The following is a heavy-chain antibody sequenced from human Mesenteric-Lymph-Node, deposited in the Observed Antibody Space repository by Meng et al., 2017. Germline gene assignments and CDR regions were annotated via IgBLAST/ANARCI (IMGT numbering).Heavy chain of an antibody. V-gene: IGHV1-2*02. Sequence: VQLVQAGPSVKKPGASVQVSCKASGYTFTGYYMHWVRQAPGQGLEWMGWFVNNVDTYSAQKFQGTVTMTTDTHTSTAVMELRSLRSDDTAVYYCARGTPGRSYSDYWGQGTLVTVSS. CDR3: ARGTPGRSYSDY. J-gene: IGHJ4*02. D-gene: IGHD3-10*01. CDR1: GYTFTGYY. CDR2: FVNNVDT.